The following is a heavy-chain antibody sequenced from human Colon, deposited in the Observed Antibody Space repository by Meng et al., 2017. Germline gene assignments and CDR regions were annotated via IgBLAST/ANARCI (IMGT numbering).Heavy chain of an antibody. Sequence: GESLKISCEVSGFTFRSYWMSWVRQVPGKGLEWVANINEDGSEKYHVDSVRGRFTISRDNDKKSVDLQMNRLTVEDTAMYYCARDRAETAETTDHAFDIWGQGTTVTVSS. V-gene: IGHV3-7*01. CDR3: ARDRAETAETTDHAFDI. CDR2: INEDGSEK. D-gene: IGHD1-14*01. CDR1: GFTFRSYW. J-gene: IGHJ3*02.